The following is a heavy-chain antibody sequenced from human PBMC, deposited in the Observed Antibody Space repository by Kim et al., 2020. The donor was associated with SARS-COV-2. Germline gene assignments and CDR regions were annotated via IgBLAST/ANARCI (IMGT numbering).Heavy chain of an antibody. Sequence: GGSLRLSCAASGFTFSSYDMHWVRQATGKGLEWVSAIGTAGDTYYPGSVKGRFTISRENAKNSFYLQMNSLRAGDTAVYYCAASQQLPSRYYYYGMDVWGQGTTVTVSS. CDR1: GFTFSSYD. CDR3: AASQQLPSRYYYYGMDV. CDR2: IGTAGDT. D-gene: IGHD6-13*01. V-gene: IGHV3-13*01. J-gene: IGHJ6*02.